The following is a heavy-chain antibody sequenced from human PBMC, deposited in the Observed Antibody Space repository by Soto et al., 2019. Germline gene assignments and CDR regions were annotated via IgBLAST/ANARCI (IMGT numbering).Heavy chain of an antibody. Sequence: PSETLSLTCTVSGDSISSGDYYWSWIRQPPGKGLEWIGEINHSGRTNYNPSLKSRVTISVDTSKNQFSLNLGSVTAADTAVYYCARGNIAAALVYWGQGTLVTASS. V-gene: IGHV4-30-4*01. D-gene: IGHD6-13*01. CDR2: INHSGRT. J-gene: IGHJ4*02. CDR3: ARGNIAAALVY. CDR1: GDSISSGDYY.